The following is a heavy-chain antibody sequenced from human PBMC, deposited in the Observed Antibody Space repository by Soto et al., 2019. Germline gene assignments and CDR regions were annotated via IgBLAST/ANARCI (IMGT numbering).Heavy chain of an antibody. CDR1: GFTFGNYW. CDR2: IRGDGSRE. V-gene: IGHV3-7*05. J-gene: IGHJ3*02. CDR3: ARDVNYGDGTAYYDVFDI. D-gene: IGHD4-17*01. Sequence: VQLVESGGDLVQPGGSLRLSCAASGFTFGNYWMAWVRQAPGKGLEWVANIRGDGSREYYLDSVRGRFSVSRDNAQELLYLQMTGLRVEDTAVYYWARDVNYGDGTAYYDVFDIWGQGTVVTVSS.